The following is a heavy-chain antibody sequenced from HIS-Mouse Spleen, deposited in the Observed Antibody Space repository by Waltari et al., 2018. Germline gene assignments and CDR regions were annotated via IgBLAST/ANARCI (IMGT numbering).Heavy chain of an antibody. Sequence: QVQLQQWGAGLLKPSETLSLTCAVYGWSFSGYYWSWIRQPPGKGLEWSGEINHSGSTNDNPSLRRRVTLSVDTSKNQFSLKLSSVTAADTAVYYCAVPTTVTLTAFDIWGQGTMVTVSS. CDR3: AVPTTVTLTAFDI. CDR1: GWSFSGYY. J-gene: IGHJ3*02. V-gene: IGHV4-34*01. CDR2: INHSGST. D-gene: IGHD4-17*01.